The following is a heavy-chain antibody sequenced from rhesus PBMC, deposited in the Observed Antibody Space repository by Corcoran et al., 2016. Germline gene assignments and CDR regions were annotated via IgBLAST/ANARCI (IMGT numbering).Heavy chain of an antibody. CDR3: ARDLGAAGGDY. D-gene: IGHD6-13*01. CDR1: AGSTSDYYY. J-gene: IGHJ4*01. Sequence: QVQLQESGPGLVKPSGTLSLTCAVYAGSTSDYYYWSRVRHPPGKGLEWIGSIYGDSSSNYYHPSLKSRVTVSKDTSKNQFSLKLSSVTAADTAVYYCARDLGAAGGDYWGQGVLVTVSS. CDR2: IYGDSSSN. V-gene: IGHV4-143*01.